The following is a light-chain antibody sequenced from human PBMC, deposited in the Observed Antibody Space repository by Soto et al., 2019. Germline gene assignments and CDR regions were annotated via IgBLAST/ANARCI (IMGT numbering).Light chain of an antibody. J-gene: IGKJ4*01. Sequence: DIQMTQSPSSLSASVGDRVTITCRASQGIGNYLAWFQQKPRKAPKSLIYGASSLQSGVPSKFSGSGSGTDFTLTISSLQPEDFATYYCQQYNSYPLTFGGGTKVEIK. CDR3: QQYNSYPLT. V-gene: IGKV1-16*02. CDR1: QGIGNY. CDR2: GAS.